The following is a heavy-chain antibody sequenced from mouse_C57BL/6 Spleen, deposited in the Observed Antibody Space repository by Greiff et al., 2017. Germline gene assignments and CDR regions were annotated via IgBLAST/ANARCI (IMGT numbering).Heavy chain of an antibody. J-gene: IGHJ2*01. Sequence: VQLQQSGTVLARPGASVKMSCKTSGYTFTSYWMHWVKQRPGQGLEWIGDIYPGNSDTSYNQKFKGKAKLTAVTSASTAYMALSSLTNEDSAVYYCTSQTPDGYYWGGQGTTLTVSS. CDR1: GYTFTSYW. D-gene: IGHD2-3*01. V-gene: IGHV1-5*01. CDR2: IYPGNSDT. CDR3: TSQTPDGYYW.